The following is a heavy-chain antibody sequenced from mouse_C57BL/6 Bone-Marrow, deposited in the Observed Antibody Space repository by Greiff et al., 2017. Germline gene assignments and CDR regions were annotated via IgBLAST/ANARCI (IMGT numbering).Heavy chain of an antibody. Sequence: QVQLQQSGAELMKPGASVKLSCKATGYTFTGYWIEWVKQRPGHGLEWIGEILPGSGSTNYNEKFKGKAPFTADTSSNTAYMRLSSLTTEDSAIYYCGREIGERWLAYWGQGTLVTVSA. V-gene: IGHV1-9*01. J-gene: IGHJ3*01. CDR2: ILPGSGST. CDR1: GYTFTGYW. CDR3: GREIGERWLAY.